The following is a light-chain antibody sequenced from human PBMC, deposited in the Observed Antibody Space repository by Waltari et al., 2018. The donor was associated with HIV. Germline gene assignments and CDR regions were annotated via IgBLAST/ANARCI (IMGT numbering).Light chain of an antibody. V-gene: IGLV1-47*01. J-gene: IGLJ3*02. CDR3: AAWDDSLSGLV. CDR1: SSNIGSHY. CDR2: RNT. Sequence: QSVLTQPPSASGTPGQRVTISCSGSSSNIGSHYLYWYQQLPGTAPKLLIYRNTRRPSGVPDRFSGAKAVTSASLAISGLRSEDESDYYCAAWDDSLSGLVFGGGTKLTVL.